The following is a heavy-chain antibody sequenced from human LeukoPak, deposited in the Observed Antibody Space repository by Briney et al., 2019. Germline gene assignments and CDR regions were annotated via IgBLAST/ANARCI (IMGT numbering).Heavy chain of an antibody. Sequence: GGSLRLSCAASGFTVSSNYMSRVRQAPGKGLEWVSVIYSGGSTYYADSVKGRFTISRDNSKNTLYLQMNSLRAEDTAVYYCARDLLHPFDYWGQGTLVTVSS. CDR3: ARDLLHPFDY. CDR2: IYSGGST. J-gene: IGHJ4*02. V-gene: IGHV3-66*01. D-gene: IGHD1-26*01. CDR1: GFTVSSNY.